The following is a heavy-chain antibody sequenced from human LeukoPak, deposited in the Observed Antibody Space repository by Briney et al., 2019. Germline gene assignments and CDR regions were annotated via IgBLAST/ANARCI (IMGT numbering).Heavy chain of an antibody. CDR3: ARDPDYGDYENAFDI. CDR2: IIHIFGTA. V-gene: IGHV1-69*13. J-gene: IGHJ3*02. CDR1: GGTFSSYA. D-gene: IGHD4-17*01. Sequence: ASVKVSCKASGGTFSSYAISWVRQAPGQGLEWMGGIIHIFGTANYAQKYQGRVTITADESTSTAYMELSSLRSEDTAVYYCARDPDYGDYENAFDIWGQGTMVTVSS.